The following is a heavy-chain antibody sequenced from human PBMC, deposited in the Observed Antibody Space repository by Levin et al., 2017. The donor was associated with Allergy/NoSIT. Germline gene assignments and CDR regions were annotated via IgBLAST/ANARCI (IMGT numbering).Heavy chain of an antibody. D-gene: IGHD2-15*01. CDR2: ISGGGGST. J-gene: IGHJ4*02. CDR3: AKGVVVAAAYFYFDC. CDR1: GFTFSSYA. V-gene: IGHV3-23*01. Sequence: GGSLRLSCAASGFTFSSYAMSWVRQAPGKGLEWVSVISGGGGSTFYADSVKGRFTISRDNSKNTLYLQMNSLRAEDTAVYYCAKGVVVAAAYFYFDCWGQGTQVTVSS.